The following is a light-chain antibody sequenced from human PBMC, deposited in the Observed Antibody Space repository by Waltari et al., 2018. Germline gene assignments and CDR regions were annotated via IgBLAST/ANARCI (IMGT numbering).Light chain of an antibody. CDR3: QAWDSSTAI. Sequence: SYDLTQPPSVSVSPGQTASITCSGDKLGDTYACWYQQKPGQSPVLVIYQDTKRPSGAPERFSGSNAGNTATRTISGTQAMDEADYYCQAWDSSTAIFGGGTKLTVL. CDR2: QDT. V-gene: IGLV3-1*01. J-gene: IGLJ2*01. CDR1: KLGDTY.